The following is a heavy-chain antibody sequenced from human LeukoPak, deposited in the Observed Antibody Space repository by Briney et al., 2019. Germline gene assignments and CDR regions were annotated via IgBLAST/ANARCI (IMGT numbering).Heavy chain of an antibody. CDR2: IKQDGYEK. J-gene: IGHJ4*02. D-gene: IGHD1-26*01. CDR3: ARDKIVGPTTLDY. V-gene: IGHV3-7*01. CDR1: GFTFSDYW. Sequence: GGSLRLSCAASGFTFSDYWMSWVRQTPEKGLEWVANIKQDGYEKYHVDSVKGRFTISRDNTKNSLYLQMNSLGADDTAVYYCARDKIVGPTTLDYWGQGTLVTVSS.